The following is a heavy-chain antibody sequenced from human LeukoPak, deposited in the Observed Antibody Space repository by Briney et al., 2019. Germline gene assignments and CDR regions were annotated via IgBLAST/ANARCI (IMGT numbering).Heavy chain of an antibody. CDR3: ATDLLAGGLKTFDP. J-gene: IGHJ5*02. CDR2: FDPEVGET. V-gene: IGHV1-24*01. CDR1: GNTLSDFS. Sequence: ASVKVSCKVTGNTLSDFSMHWERQSPGKGLEWMGGFDPEVGETVYAQKFQGRVTMTEDTSTETGYMELSSLRSEDTAVYYCATDLLAGGLKTFDPWGQGTLVTVSS.